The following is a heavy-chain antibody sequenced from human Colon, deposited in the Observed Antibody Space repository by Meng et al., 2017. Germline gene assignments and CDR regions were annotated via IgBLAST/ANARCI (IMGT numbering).Heavy chain of an antibody. CDR1: GYTFTGYY. J-gene: IGHJ6*02. D-gene: IGHD3-10*01. Sequence: ASVKVSCKASGYTFTGYYMHWVRQAPGQGLEWMGRINPNSGGTNYAQKFQGRGTMTRDTSISTAYMELSRLRSDDTAVYYCVGGINYYGSGSSYYYYYGMDVWGQGTTVTVSS. CDR2: INPNSGGT. V-gene: IGHV1-2*06. CDR3: VGGINYYGSGSSYYYYYGMDV.